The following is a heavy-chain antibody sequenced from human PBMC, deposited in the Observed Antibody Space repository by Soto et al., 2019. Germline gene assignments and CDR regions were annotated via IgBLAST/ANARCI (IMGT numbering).Heavy chain of an antibody. CDR1: GYTFSAYY. CDR2: INPNSGGT. D-gene: IGHD2-21*01. CDR3: ARANSIRPYYYNMDV. J-gene: IGHJ6*02. V-gene: IGHV1-2*04. Sequence: QVQLLQSGAEVEKPGASVEVSCKASGYTFSAYYIHWLRQARGQGLEWLGWINPNSGGTSYSQKFQAWITLTRDTSISTAYMQLASLRSDDTAVYYCARANSIRPYYYNMDVWGQGTSVTVSS.